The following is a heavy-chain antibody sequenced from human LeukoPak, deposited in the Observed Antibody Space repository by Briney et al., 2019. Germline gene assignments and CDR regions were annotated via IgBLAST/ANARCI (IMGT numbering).Heavy chain of an antibody. CDR2: TDPNGIT. D-gene: IGHD3-10*01. J-gene: IGHJ4*02. CDR1: GFTFSSYW. CDR3: ARSGGIIDY. V-gene: IGHV3-74*03. Sequence: GGSLRLSCAASGFTFSSYWMHWVRQAPGKGLVWVSRTDPNGITTYSDSVKGRFTISRDNTKNTLYLQMNSLRAEDTARYYCARSGGIIDYWGQGTLVTVSS.